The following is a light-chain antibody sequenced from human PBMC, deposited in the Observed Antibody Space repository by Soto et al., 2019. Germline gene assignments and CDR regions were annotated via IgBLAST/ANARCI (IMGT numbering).Light chain of an antibody. CDR2: DAS. CDR3: QQRSNWPPGYT. V-gene: IGKV3-11*01. Sequence: EIVLTQSPATLSLSPGEGATLSCRASQSVNGYLAWYQQTPGQAPRLLIYDASSRAIGTPARFIGSGSGTDFSLAISSVEPEDCAVYYCQQRSNWPPGYTFGQGTKLEIK. CDR1: QSVNGY. J-gene: IGKJ2*01.